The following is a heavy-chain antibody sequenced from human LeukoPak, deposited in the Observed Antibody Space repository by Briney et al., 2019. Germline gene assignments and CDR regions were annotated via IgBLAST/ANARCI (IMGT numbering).Heavy chain of an antibody. CDR1: GGSISSGGYS. CDR3: ARGNSSSSGRYFDY. CDR2: IYHSGST. V-gene: IGHV4-30-2*01. Sequence: SETLSLTCAVSGGSISSGGYSWSWIRQPPGKGLEWIGYIYHSGSTYYNPSLKSRVTISVDRSKNQFSLKLSSVTAADTAVYYCARGNSSSSGRYFDYWGQGTLVTVSS. J-gene: IGHJ4*02. D-gene: IGHD6-6*01.